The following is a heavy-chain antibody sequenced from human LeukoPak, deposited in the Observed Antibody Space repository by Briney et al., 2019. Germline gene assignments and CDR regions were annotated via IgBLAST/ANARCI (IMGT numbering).Heavy chain of an antibody. CDR1: GGSISSGGYS. CDR2: IYHSGST. D-gene: IGHD6-13*01. V-gene: IGHV4-30-2*01. CDR3: ARGVAAAGHFDI. J-gene: IGHJ3*02. Sequence: PSQTLSLTCAVSGGSISSGGYSWSWIRQPPGKGLEWIGYIYHSGSTYYNPSLKSRVTISVDRSKNQFSLKLSSVTAADTAVYYCARGVAAAGHFDIWGQGTMVTVSS.